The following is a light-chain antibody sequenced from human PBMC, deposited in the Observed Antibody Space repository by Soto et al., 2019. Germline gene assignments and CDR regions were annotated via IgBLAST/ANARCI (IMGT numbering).Light chain of an antibody. CDR3: PQYNSYST. CDR1: QDINSY. CDR2: AAS. V-gene: IGKV1-17*01. J-gene: IGKJ1*01. Sequence: DIQMTQSPTSLSASVGDRVTITCRASQDINSYLNWYQHKPGKAPKLLIYAASTLQSGVPSRFSGSGSGTEFTLTISSLQPEDFATYYCPQYNSYSTFGQGTKVEIK.